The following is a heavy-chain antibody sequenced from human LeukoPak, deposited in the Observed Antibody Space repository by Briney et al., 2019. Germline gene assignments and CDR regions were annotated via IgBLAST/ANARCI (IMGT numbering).Heavy chain of an antibody. D-gene: IGHD3-10*02. J-gene: IGHJ4*02. V-gene: IGHV6-1*01. CDR1: GDSVSSNSA. CDR3: AREGRGDVDFDY. CDR2: TYYRSKWYN. Sequence: SQTLSLTCAISGDSVSSNSAWNWIRQSPSRGLEWLGRTYYRSKWYNDYAISVKSRITINPDTSKNQFSLQLNSVTPEDTAVYYCAREGRGDVDFDYWGQGTLVTVSS.